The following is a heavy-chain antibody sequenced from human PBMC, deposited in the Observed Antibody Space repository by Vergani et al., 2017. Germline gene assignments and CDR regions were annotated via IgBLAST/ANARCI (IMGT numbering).Heavy chain of an antibody. J-gene: IGHJ1*01. V-gene: IGHV3-30*03. CDR2: ISYDGTQK. Sequence: QVNLVESGGGVVKPGRSLRLSCVVSGFTSSYYGMHWVRQAPGKGLEWVAVISYDGTQKYYADSVKGRFTISRDNSKSNLYLQMNSLRTEDTAVYYCATKSCGTPGCQIGYFREWGQGTLVTVSS. D-gene: IGHD1-1*01. CDR3: ATKSCGTPGCQIGYFRE. CDR1: GFTSSYYG.